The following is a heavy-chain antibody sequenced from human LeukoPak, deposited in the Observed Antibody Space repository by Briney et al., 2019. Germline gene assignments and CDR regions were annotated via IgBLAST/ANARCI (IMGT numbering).Heavy chain of an antibody. CDR2: IYTSGST. Sequence: SETLSLTCTVSGGSISSYYWSWIRQPAGKGLEWIGRIYTSGSTNYNPSLKSRVTISVDTSKNQFSLKLSSVTAADTAVYYCARGNYYDSSGYYYRGVYFDYWGQGTLVTVSS. D-gene: IGHD3-22*01. V-gene: IGHV4-4*07. CDR1: GGSISSYY. CDR3: ARGNYYDSSGYYYRGVYFDY. J-gene: IGHJ4*02.